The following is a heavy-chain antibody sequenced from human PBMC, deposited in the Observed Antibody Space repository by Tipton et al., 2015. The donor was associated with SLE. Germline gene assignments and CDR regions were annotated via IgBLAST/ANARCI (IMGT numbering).Heavy chain of an antibody. CDR1: GGSMKSYY. J-gene: IGHJ3*01. V-gene: IGHV4-59*01. CDR2: IYYTGST. Sequence: TLSLTCTVSGGSMKSYYWSWIRQTPGKGLEWIAYIYYTGSTNYNDSLKSRVTIFVDTSKNQFTLQLSSVTAADTAVYYCARYTTWSFFTSGADAFDVWGHGTLVTVSS. D-gene: IGHD3-10*01. CDR3: ARYTTWSFFTSGADAFDV.